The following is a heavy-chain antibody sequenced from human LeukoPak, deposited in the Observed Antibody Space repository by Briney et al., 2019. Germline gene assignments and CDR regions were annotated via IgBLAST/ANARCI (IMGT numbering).Heavy chain of an antibody. CDR1: GFTFNSSV. CDR2: IWYDGSQK. J-gene: IGHJ4*02. CDR3: AKADGHYYFDY. D-gene: IGHD5-24*01. V-gene: IGHV3-33*06. Sequence: GGSLRPSCAASGFTFNSSVIHWVRQAPGKGLEWVAVIWYDGSQKYYRGSVKGRFTISRDNSKNTVYLQMNSLRVEDAAIYYCAKADGHYYFDYWGQGTLVTVSS.